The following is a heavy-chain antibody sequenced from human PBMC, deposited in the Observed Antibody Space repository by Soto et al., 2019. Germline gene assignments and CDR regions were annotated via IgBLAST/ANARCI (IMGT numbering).Heavy chain of an antibody. CDR1: GNSVISNKYS. V-gene: IGHV4-39*01. D-gene: IGHD2-2*03. Sequence: SETLYLTCTVSGNSVISNKYSWAWIRQSPGNGLEWIGTIYSSENTYYSLSLLSRVTISVDTSKNEFSLRLGSVTAADTAVYYCARLNGYCVSTNCHGYYGMDVWGQGTTVT. J-gene: IGHJ6*02. CDR2: IYSSENT. CDR3: ARLNGYCVSTNCHGYYGMDV.